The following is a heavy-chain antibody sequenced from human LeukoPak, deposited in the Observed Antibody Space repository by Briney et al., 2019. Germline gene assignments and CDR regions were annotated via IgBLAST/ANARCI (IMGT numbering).Heavy chain of an antibody. Sequence: ASVKVSCKVSGYTLTELSMHWVRQAPGKGLEWMGGFDPEDGETIYAQKFQGRVTMTEDTSTDTAYMELSSLRSEDTAVYYCATSAGYRIQLWLRRFLSATPYFDYWGQGTLVTVSS. V-gene: IGHV1-24*01. J-gene: IGHJ4*02. CDR2: FDPEDGET. CDR1: GYTLTELS. CDR3: ATSAGYRIQLWLRRFLSATPYFDY. D-gene: IGHD5-18*01.